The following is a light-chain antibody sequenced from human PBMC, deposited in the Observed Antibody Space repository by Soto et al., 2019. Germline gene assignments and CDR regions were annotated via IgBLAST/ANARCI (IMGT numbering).Light chain of an antibody. CDR1: QDISNY. J-gene: IGKJ5*01. V-gene: IGKV1-33*01. Sequence: DIRMTQSPSSLSASVGDRVTITCQASQDISNYLNWYQQKPGKAPKLLIYDASNLETGVPSRFSGSGSGTDFTFTISSLQPEDIATYYCQQYDNLPLAITFGQGTRLEIK. CDR3: QQYDNLPLAIT. CDR2: DAS.